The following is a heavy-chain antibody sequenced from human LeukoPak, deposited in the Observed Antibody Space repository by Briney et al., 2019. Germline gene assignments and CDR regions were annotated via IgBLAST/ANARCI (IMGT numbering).Heavy chain of an antibody. D-gene: IGHD6-6*01. Sequence: SVKVSCKAFGGTFSSYAISWVRQAPGQGLEWMGGIIPIFGTANYAQKFHGRVTITTDESTSTAYMELSSLRSEDTAVYYCARDLIQVYSSSSGAFDIWGQGTMVTVSS. CDR1: GGTFSSYA. CDR2: IIPIFGTA. V-gene: IGHV1-69*05. J-gene: IGHJ3*02. CDR3: ARDLIQVYSSSSGAFDI.